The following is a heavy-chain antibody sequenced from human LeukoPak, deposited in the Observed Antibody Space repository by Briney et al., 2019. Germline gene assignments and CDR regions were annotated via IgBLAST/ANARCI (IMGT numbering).Heavy chain of an antibody. CDR2: IYPGDSDT. CDR3: ASSLAVLVAPSYSDL. Sequence: GESLKISCNGSGYSFINWWFGWLRQMPGKGLEWMGIIYPGDSDTKYSPSFQGQVTISADTSMSPAYLQWSTLKAAAAAMYYCASSLAVLVAPSYSDLWGQGTLVTVSS. D-gene: IGHD3-9*01. J-gene: IGHJ4*02. V-gene: IGHV5-51*01. CDR1: GYSFINWW.